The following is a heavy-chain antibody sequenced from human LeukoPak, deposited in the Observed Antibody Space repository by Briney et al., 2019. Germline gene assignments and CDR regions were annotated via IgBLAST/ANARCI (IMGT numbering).Heavy chain of an antibody. CDR2: ISSDGGDT. D-gene: IGHD5-12*01. Sequence: GSLRLSCAASGFTFSSSSMSWVRQAPGKGLEWVSSISSDGGDTYYVDPVKGRFTISRDNSKSTLYLLMNSLGAEDTAVYYCAKGTDYSLIRASGYGYWGQGTLVTVSS. V-gene: IGHV3-23*01. J-gene: IGHJ4*02. CDR3: AKGTDYSLIRASGYGY. CDR1: GFTFSSSS.